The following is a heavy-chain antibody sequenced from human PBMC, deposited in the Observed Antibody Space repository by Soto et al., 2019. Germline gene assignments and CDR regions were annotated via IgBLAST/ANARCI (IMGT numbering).Heavy chain of an antibody. Sequence: ASVKVSCKASGYTFTSYGISWVRQAPGQGLEWMGWISAYNGNTNYAQKLQGRVTMTTDTSTSTAYMELRSLRSDDTAVYYCARWGPMVRGPPGRWFDPWGQGTLVTVSS. CDR1: GYTFTSYG. J-gene: IGHJ5*02. CDR2: ISAYNGNT. V-gene: IGHV1-18*01. D-gene: IGHD3-10*01. CDR3: ARWGPMVRGPPGRWFDP.